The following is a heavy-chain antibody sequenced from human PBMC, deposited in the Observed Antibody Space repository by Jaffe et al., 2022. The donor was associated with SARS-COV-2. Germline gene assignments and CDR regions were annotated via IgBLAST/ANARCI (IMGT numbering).Heavy chain of an antibody. Sequence: EVQLVESGGGLVQPGGSLRLSCAASGFTFSNYWMSWVRQAPGKGLEWVANIKQDGGKKYYVDSVEGRFTISRDNAMNSLYLQMNSLRAEDTAMYYCARLARLDCTSGGRCYSWFDPWGQGTLVTVSS. J-gene: IGHJ5*02. CDR1: GFTFSNYW. V-gene: IGHV3-7*01. D-gene: IGHD2-15*01. CDR2: IKQDGGKK. CDR3: ARLARLDCTSGGRCYSWFDP.